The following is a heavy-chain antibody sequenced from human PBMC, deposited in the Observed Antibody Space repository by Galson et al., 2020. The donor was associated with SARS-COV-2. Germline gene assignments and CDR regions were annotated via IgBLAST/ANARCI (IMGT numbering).Heavy chain of an antibody. Sequence: ASVKVSCKTSIFGDFAFSWVRQAPGQGLEWMGGLIPVFGTTNYALKFQGRVTITTDRSTTTAYMELSSLRSDDTAVYYCARGGRTVTTGYWDYWGQGTLGTVSP. D-gene: IGHD4-17*01. CDR3: ARGGRTVTTGYWDY. V-gene: IGHV1-69*05. J-gene: IGHJ4*02. CDR2: LIPVFGTT. CDR1: IFGDFA.